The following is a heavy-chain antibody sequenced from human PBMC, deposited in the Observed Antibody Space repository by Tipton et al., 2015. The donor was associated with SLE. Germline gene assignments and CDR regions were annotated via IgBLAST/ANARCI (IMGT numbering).Heavy chain of an antibody. CDR2: VNHSGST. CDR1: GGSFSGYY. Sequence: TLSLTCAVYGGSFSGYYWSWIRQPPGKGLEWSGEVNHSGSTNYRPSLKCRATISVDTSKNQFSLKLGSVTAADTAVYYCARRGRSYNILTGYPRPFDYWGQATLVTVTS. D-gene: IGHD3-9*01. V-gene: IGHV4-34*01. J-gene: IGHJ4*02. CDR3: ARRGRSYNILTGYPRPFDY.